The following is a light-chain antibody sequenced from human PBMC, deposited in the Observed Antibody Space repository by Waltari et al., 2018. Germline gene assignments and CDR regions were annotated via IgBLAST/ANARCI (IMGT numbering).Light chain of an antibody. CDR3: QVWDGNSVV. V-gene: IGLV3-1*01. CDR2: QNS. Sequence: SYDLTQPPSVSVSPGETANIACSGNTVGNKDVCWAQQKPGQSPVLIVYQNSRRPSGIPERFSGSNSGNTATLMISGTQTIDEADYYCQVWDGNSVVFGGGTKLAVL. CDR1: TVGNKD. J-gene: IGLJ2*01.